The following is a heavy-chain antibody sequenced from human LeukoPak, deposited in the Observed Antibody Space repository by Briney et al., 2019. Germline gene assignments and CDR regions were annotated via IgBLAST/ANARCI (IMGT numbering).Heavy chain of an antibody. CDR2: INHSGST. CDR3: ARAPERGGYHDSSGYPAAFDI. D-gene: IGHD3-22*01. CDR1: GGSFSGYY. Sequence: PSETLSLTCAVYGGSFSGYYWSWIRQPPGKGLEWIGEINHSGSTNYNPSLKSRVTISVDTSKNQFSLKLSSVTAADTAVYYCARAPERGGYHDSSGYPAAFDIWGQGTMVTVSS. V-gene: IGHV4-34*01. J-gene: IGHJ3*02.